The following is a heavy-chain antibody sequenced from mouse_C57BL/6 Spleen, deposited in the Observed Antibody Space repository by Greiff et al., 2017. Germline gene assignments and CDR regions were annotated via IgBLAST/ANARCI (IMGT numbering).Heavy chain of an antibody. V-gene: IGHV1-15*01. J-gene: IGHJ3*01. D-gene: IGHD1-1*01. Sequence: QVQLQQSGAELVRPGASVTLSCKASGYTFTDYEMHWVKQTPVHGLEWIGAIDPETGGTAYNQKFKGKAILTADKSSSTACMELRSLTSEDSAVYYCSRCGFYYYGSNSLAYWGQGTLVTVSA. CDR3: SRCGFYYYGSNSLAY. CDR2: IDPETGGT. CDR1: GYTFTDYE.